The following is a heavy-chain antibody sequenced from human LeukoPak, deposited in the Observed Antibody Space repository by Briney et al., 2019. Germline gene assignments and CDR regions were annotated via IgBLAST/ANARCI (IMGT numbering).Heavy chain of an antibody. CDR1: GGSISSSSYY. D-gene: IGHD6-13*01. J-gene: IGHJ3*02. V-gene: IGHV4-39*07. CDR3: ARAAAAGDAFDI. Sequence: PSETLPLTCTVSGGSISSSSYYWGWIRQPPGKGLEWIGSIYYSGSTYYNPSLKSRVTISVDTSKNQFSLKLSSVTAADTAVYYCARAAAAGDAFDIWGQGTMVTVSS. CDR2: IYYSGST.